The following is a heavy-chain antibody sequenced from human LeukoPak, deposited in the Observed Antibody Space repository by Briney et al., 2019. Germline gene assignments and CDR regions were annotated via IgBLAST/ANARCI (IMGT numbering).Heavy chain of an antibody. V-gene: IGHV4-59*01. D-gene: IGHD1-26*01. CDR2: IYYSGST. CDR1: GGSMSSYY. J-gene: IGHJ3*02. Sequence: PSETLSPTCTVSGGSMSSYYWSWIRQPPGKGLEWIGYIYYSGSTNYNPSLKSRVTISVDTSKNQFSLKLSSVTAADTAVYYCARDQVGADDAFDIWGQGTMVTVSS. CDR3: ARDQVGADDAFDI.